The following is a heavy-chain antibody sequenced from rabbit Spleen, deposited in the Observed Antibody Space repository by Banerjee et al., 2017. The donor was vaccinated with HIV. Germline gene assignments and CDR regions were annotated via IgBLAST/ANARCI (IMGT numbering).Heavy chain of an antibody. CDR1: GLDVSRYW. V-gene: IGHV1S47*01. J-gene: IGHJ4*01. D-gene: IGHD8-1*01. CDR3: ARDGAGGSYFAL. Sequence: QQQLVESGGGLVKPGASLTLTCKASGLDVSRYWICWVRQAPGKGLEWIGYIDPVFGITYYANWVNGRFSISRENAQNTVFLQMTSLTAADTATYFCARDGAGGSYFALWGPGTLVTVS. CDR2: IDPVFGIT.